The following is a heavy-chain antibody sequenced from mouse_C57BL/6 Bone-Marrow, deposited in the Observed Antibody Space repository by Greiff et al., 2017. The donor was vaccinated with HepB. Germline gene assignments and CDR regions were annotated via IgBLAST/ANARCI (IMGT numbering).Heavy chain of an antibody. CDR2: IWSGGST. CDR3: ARGAFYYYGSSHWYFDV. CDR1: GFSLTSYD. J-gene: IGHJ1*03. Sequence: QVHVKQSGPGLVQPSQSLSITCTVSGFSLTSYDVHWVRQSPGKGLEWLGVIWSGGSTDYNAAFISRLSISKDNSKSQVFFKMNSLQADDTAIYYCARGAFYYYGSSHWYFDVWGTGTTVTVSS. D-gene: IGHD1-1*01. V-gene: IGHV2-2*01.